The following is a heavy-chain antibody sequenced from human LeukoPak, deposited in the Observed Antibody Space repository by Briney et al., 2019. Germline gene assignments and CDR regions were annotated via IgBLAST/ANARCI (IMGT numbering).Heavy chain of an antibody. D-gene: IGHD3-16*01. CDR2: IKQDESEK. CDR1: GFNFSNFW. J-gene: IGHJ6*02. V-gene: IGHV3-7*01. Sequence: GGSLRLSCAASGFNFSNFWMSWVRQTPDKGLEWVAKIKQDESEKYYVDSAKGRFTITRDNAKNSLSLQMSSLRVEDAAVYYCHTWNYYHGMAVWGQGTTVTVSS. CDR3: HTWNYYHGMAV.